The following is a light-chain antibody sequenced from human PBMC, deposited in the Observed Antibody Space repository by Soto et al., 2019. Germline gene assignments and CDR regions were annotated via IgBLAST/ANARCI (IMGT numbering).Light chain of an antibody. V-gene: IGLV2-14*03. J-gene: IGLJ3*02. CDR1: SNDVGAFNY. CDR2: GVS. Sequence: QSALTQPASVSGSPGQSNTISCTGSSNDVGAFNYVSWYRHSPGEAPKVLIRGVSIRPSGVSIRFSASKSANTASLTISGLQAEDEALYYCSSYTTSNTWVFGGGTKVTVL. CDR3: SSYTTSNTWV.